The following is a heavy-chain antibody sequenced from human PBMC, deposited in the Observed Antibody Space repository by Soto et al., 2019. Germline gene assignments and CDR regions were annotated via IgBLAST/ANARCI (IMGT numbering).Heavy chain of an antibody. CDR3: ARDSGSSWYVGSNWFDP. V-gene: IGHV3-7*03. J-gene: IGHJ5*02. CDR2: IKQDGSEK. Sequence: GSLRLYCAASGFTVSSYCMSWVRQAPGKGLEWVANIKQDGSEKYYVDSVKGRFTISRDNAKNSLYLQMNSLRAEDTAVYYCARDSGSSWYVGSNWFDPWGQGTLVTVSS. D-gene: IGHD6-13*01. CDR1: GFTVSSYC.